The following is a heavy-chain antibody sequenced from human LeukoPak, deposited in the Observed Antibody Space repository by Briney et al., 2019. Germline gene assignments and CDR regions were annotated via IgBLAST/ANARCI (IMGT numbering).Heavy chain of an antibody. CDR3: ARVRRGAAAGNFDY. V-gene: IGHV4-34*01. J-gene: IGHJ4*02. Sequence: SETLSLTCAVYGGSFSGYYWSWIRQPPGKGLEWIGEINHSGSTNYNPSLKSRVTISVDTSKNQFSLKLSSVTAADTAVYYCARVRRGAAAGNFDYWGQGTLVTVSS. D-gene: IGHD6-13*01. CDR1: GGSFSGYY. CDR2: INHSGST.